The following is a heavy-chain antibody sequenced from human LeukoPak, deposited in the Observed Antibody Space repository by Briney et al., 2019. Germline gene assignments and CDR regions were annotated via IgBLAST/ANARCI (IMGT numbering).Heavy chain of an antibody. CDR1: GGSISSGDYY. CDR3: ARPYYYDSRIDP. J-gene: IGHJ5*02. D-gene: IGHD3-22*01. CDR2: MYYSGST. V-gene: IGHV4-30-4*01. Sequence: SETLSLTCTVSGGSISSGDYYWSWIRQPPGKGLEWLAYMYYSGSTYYNPSLRSRVTMSADTSKNQLSLKLSSVTAADTAVYYCARPYYYDSRIDPWGQGILVTVSS.